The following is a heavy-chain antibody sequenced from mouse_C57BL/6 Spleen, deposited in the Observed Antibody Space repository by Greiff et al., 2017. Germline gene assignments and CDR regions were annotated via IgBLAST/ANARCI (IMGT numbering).Heavy chain of an antibody. Sequence: QVQLKQPGAELVMPGASVKLSCKASGYTFTSYWMHWVKQRPGQGLEWIGEIDPSDSYTNYNQKFKGKSTLTVDKSSSTAYMLPSSLTSEDSAVYYCARSITAVVRGYFDDWGQGTTLTVSS. V-gene: IGHV1-69*01. CDR2: IDPSDSYT. D-gene: IGHD1-1*01. CDR3: ARSITAVVRGYFDD. J-gene: IGHJ2*01. CDR1: GYTFTSYW.